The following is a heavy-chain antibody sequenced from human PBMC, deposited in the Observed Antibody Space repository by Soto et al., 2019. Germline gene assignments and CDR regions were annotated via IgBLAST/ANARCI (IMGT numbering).Heavy chain of an antibody. CDR1: GFTFSSYV. J-gene: IGHJ3*02. CDR2: ISGGGGDT. Sequence: PGGSLRLSCAASGFTFSSYVMTWVRQAPGKGLEWVSAISGGGGDTYYLDSLKGRFTISRDNSKNTLYLQVNSLRAEDTDVYFCARRAITATTNWCAFDIWGQGTMVTVSS. V-gene: IGHV3-23*01. CDR3: ARRAITATTNWCAFDI. D-gene: IGHD1-7*01.